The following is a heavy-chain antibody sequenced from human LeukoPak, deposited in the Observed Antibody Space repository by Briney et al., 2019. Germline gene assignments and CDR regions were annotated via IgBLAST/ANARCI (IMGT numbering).Heavy chain of an antibody. Sequence: GGSLRLSCAASGFTFSSYAMSWVRQAPGKGLEWVSAISGSGGSTYYADSVKGRFTISRDNAKNTLYLQMNSLRAEDTAVYYCARVGLPYYYDSSGYSNWGQGTLVTVSS. CDR1: GFTFSSYA. CDR2: ISGSGGST. J-gene: IGHJ4*02. V-gene: IGHV3-23*01. CDR3: ARVGLPYYYDSSGYSN. D-gene: IGHD3-22*01.